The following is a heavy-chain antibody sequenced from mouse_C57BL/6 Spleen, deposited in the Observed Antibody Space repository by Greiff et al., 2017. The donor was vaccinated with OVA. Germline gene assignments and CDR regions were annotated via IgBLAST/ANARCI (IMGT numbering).Heavy chain of an antibody. Sequence: QVQLKQSGAELVRPGTSVKVSCKASGYAFTNYLIEWVKQRPGQGLEWIGVINPGSGGTNYNEKFKGKATLTADKSSSTAYLQLSRLTSEDSAVYFWARNRGDAMDYWGQGTSVTVSA. J-gene: IGHJ4*01. CDR1: GYAFTNYL. CDR3: ARNRGDAMDY. CDR2: INPGSGGT. V-gene: IGHV1-54*01.